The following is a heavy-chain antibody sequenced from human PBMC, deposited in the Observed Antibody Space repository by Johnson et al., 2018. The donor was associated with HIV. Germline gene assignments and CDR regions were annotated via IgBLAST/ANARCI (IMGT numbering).Heavy chain of an antibody. V-gene: IGHV3-23*04. CDR2: ISGSGGST. CDR1: GFTFSSYA. CDR3: AKKMGVVVVPAAMHAFDI. D-gene: IGHD2-2*01. J-gene: IGHJ3*02. Sequence: MLLVESGGGLVQPGGSLRLSCAASGFTFSSYAMSWVRQAPGKGLEWVSAISGSGGSTYYADSVKGRFTISRDNSKNTLYLQMNSLRAEEPAVYYCAKKMGVVVVPAAMHAFDIWGQGTMVTVSS.